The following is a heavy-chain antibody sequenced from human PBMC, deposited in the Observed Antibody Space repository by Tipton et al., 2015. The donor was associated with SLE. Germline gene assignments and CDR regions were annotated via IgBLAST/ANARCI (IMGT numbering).Heavy chain of an antibody. D-gene: IGHD5-24*01. V-gene: IGHV4-31*03. CDR3: ARRIEMATAHDAFDI. CDR2: IHYSGST. CDR1: GGSISSSSYY. J-gene: IGHJ3*02. Sequence: GLVKPSETLSLTCTVSGGSISSSSYYWGWIRQHPGKGLEWIGYIHYSGSTYYNPSLKSRVTISVDTSKNQFSLKLSSVTAADTAVYYCARRIEMATAHDAFDIWGQGTMVTVSS.